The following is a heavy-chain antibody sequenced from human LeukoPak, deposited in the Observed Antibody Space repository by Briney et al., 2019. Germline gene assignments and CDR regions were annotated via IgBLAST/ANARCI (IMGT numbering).Heavy chain of an antibody. J-gene: IGHJ4*02. Sequence: ASVKVSCKASGYTFTSYYMHWVRQAPGQGLEWMGIINPSGGSTSYAQKFQGRVTMTRDTSTSTVYMELSSLRSEDTAVYYCARNRPYYYGSGSQYYFDYWGQGTLVTVSS. CDR3: ARNRPYYYGSGSQYYFDY. D-gene: IGHD3-10*01. CDR1: GYTFTSYY. V-gene: IGHV1-46*01. CDR2: INPSGGST.